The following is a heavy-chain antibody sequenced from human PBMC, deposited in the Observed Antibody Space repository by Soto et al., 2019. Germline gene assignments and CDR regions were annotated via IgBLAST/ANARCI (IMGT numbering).Heavy chain of an antibody. Sequence: EVQLVESGGGLVQPGGSLRLSCAASGFTVSSNYMSWVRQAPGKGLEWVSVIYSGGGTYYADSVRGRFTISGHNAENTLYLPMNSLRAEDTAVYYCARVNFWYSSGWGISGGMAVWGQGTTVTVSS. D-gene: IGHD6-19*01. V-gene: IGHV3-53*04. CDR3: ARVNFWYSSGWGISGGMAV. J-gene: IGHJ6*02. CDR2: IYSGGGT. CDR1: GFTVSSNY.